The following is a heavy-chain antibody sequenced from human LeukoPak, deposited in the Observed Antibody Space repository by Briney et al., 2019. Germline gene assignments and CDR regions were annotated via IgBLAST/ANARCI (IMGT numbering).Heavy chain of an antibody. CDR1: GFTFSSYA. Sequence: GGSLRLSCAASGFTFSSYAMSWVRQAPGKGLEWVSVVSGSAGSTYYADSVKGRFTISRDNSKNTLYLQMNSLRAEDTAVYYCAKSKTYYYDSNGYYFVASWGQGTLLTVSS. V-gene: IGHV3-23*01. J-gene: IGHJ5*02. CDR3: AKSKTYYYDSNGYYFVAS. CDR2: VSGSAGST. D-gene: IGHD3-22*01.